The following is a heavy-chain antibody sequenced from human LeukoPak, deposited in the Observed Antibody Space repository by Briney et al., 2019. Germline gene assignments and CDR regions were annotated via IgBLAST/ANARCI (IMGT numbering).Heavy chain of an antibody. V-gene: IGHV3-48*03. CDR1: GFTFSSYE. Sequence: PGGSLRLSCAASGFTFSSYEMNWVRQAPGKGLEWVSYISSSGSTIYYADSVKGRFTISRDNAKNSLYLQMNSLRAEDTAVYYCARDSLNYYGSGSYYEFDYWGQGTLVTVSS. J-gene: IGHJ4*02. D-gene: IGHD3-10*01. CDR2: ISSSGSTI. CDR3: ARDSLNYYGSGSYYEFDY.